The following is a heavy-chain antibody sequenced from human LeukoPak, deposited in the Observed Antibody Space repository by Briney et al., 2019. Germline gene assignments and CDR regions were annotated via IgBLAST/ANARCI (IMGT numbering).Heavy chain of an antibody. CDR3: ASRGDYGPGGDY. CDR2: ISYDGSNK. V-gene: IGHV3-30*04. D-gene: IGHD4/OR15-4a*01. J-gene: IGHJ4*02. CDR1: GFPFSSYP. Sequence: GGPLRPPCAASGFPFSSYPMHWVRKPPGRGREGWAVISYDGSNKYYADSVKGRFTISRDNSKNTLYLQMNSLRAEDTAVYYCASRGDYGPGGDYWGQGTLVTVSS.